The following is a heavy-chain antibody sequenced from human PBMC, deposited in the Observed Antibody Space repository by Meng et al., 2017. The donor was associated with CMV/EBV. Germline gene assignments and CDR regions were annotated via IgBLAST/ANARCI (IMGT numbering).Heavy chain of an antibody. D-gene: IGHD3-3*01. V-gene: IGHV3-21*01. Sequence: GESLKISCAASGFTFSSYSMNWVRQAPGKGLEWVSSISSSSSYIYYADSVKGRFTISRDNAKNSLYLQMNSLRAEDTAVYYCARVCNTSPYYDFWSGYFSADVYGMDVWGQGTTVPSP. J-gene: IGHJ6*02. CDR3: ARVCNTSPYYDFWSGYFSADVYGMDV. CDR1: GFTFSSYS. CDR2: ISSSSSYI.